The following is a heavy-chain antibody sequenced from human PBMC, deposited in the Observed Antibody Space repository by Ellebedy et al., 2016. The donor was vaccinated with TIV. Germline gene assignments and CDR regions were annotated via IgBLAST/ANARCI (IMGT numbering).Heavy chain of an antibody. V-gene: IGHV1-46*01. CDR1: GYTFTSYY. J-gene: IGHJ4*02. CDR2: INPSGGHT. Sequence: AASVKVSCKASGYTFTSYYMHWVRQAPGQGLECMGIINPSGGHTTYSQKVQGRVTMTRDTSTSTVYMELRSLRSEDTAVYYCARGGVQQWLHPFDHWGQGTLVTVSS. D-gene: IGHD5-18*01. CDR3: ARGGVQQWLHPFDH.